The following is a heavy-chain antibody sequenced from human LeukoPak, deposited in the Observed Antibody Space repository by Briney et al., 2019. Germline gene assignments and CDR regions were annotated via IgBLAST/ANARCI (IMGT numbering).Heavy chain of an antibody. CDR1: GGSISSSSYY. CDR2: IYYSGST. Sequence: SETLSLTCTVSGGSISSSSYYWGWIRQPPGKGLEWIGSIYYSGSTYYNPSLKSRVTTSVDTSKNQFSLKLSSVTAADTAVYXXARXVHVYCSGGSCAAFDIWGQGTMVTVSS. CDR3: ARXVHVYCSGGSCAAFDI. D-gene: IGHD2-15*01. V-gene: IGHV4-39*01. J-gene: IGHJ3*02.